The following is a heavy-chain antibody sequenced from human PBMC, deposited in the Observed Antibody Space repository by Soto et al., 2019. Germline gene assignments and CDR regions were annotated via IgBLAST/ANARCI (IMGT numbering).Heavy chain of an antibody. Sequence: EVQLLESGGGLVQPGGSLRLSCAASGFTFRNFAMTWARQAPGKGLEWVAGLLRRGSTTYYADSVKGRFTISSDISASSLYLQMDNLRAEDTAVYYCAKDAISGDGIWLMDSWGQGTVVTVSS. CDR3: AKDAISGDGIWLMDS. J-gene: IGHJ4*02. D-gene: IGHD2-21*02. CDR1: GFTFRNFA. V-gene: IGHV3-23*01. CDR2: LLRRGSTT.